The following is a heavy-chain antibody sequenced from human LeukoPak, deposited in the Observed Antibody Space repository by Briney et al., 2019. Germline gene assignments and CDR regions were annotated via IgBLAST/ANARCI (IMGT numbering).Heavy chain of an antibody. J-gene: IGHJ3*02. CDR3: ARSPVVKYYYDSSGYDGDAFDI. CDR1: GYTFTSYG. Sequence: ASVKVSCKASGYTFTSYGISWVRQAPGQGLEWMGWISAYNGNTNYAQKLQGRVTMTTDTSTSTAYMELRSLRSDDTAVYYCARSPVVKYYYDSSGYDGDAFDIWGQGTMVTVSS. CDR2: ISAYNGNT. D-gene: IGHD3-22*01. V-gene: IGHV1-18*01.